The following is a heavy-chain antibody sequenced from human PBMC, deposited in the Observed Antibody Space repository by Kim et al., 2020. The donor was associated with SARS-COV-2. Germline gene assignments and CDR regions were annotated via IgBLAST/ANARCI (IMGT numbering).Heavy chain of an antibody. V-gene: IGHV3-30*03. CDR2: GSKI. D-gene: IGHD1-1*01. CDR3: ARALDFDY. Sequence: GSKIYYADSVKGRFTISRDNSKNTLYLQMNSLRAEDTAVYYCARALDFDYWGQGTQVTVSS. J-gene: IGHJ4*02.